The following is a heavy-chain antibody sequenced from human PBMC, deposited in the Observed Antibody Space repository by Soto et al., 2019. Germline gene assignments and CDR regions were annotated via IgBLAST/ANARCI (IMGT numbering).Heavy chain of an antibody. V-gene: IGHV4-39*07. D-gene: IGHD4-17*01. CDR2: IYYSGST. J-gene: IGHJ3*02. CDR1: GGSISSSSYY. CDR3: ARVLYGDDAFDI. Sequence: SETLSLTCTVSGGSISSSSYYWGWIRQPPGKGLEWIGSIYYSGSTYYNPSLKSRVTISVDTSKNQFSLKLSSVTAADTAVYYCARVLYGDDAFDIWGQGTMVTVSS.